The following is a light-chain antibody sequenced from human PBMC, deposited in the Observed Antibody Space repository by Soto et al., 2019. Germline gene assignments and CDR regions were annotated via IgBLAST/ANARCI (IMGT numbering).Light chain of an antibody. CDR3: QTWGTGIVV. J-gene: IGLJ2*01. V-gene: IGLV4-69*01. Sequence: QPVLTQSPSASASLGASVKLTCTLRSGHSSYAIAWHQQQPETGHRSLMKITSDGSHSTGVGIPDRFSCSSAGAERYLTSSSLPSEDEADYYCQTWGTGIVVFGGGTKLTVL. CDR1: SGHSSYA. CDR2: ITSDGSH.